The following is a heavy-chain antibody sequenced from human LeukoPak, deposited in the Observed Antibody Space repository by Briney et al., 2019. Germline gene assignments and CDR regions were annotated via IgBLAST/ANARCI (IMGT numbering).Heavy chain of an antibody. CDR1: GYTFTKYY. Sequence: ASVKVSCKASGYTFTKYYLHWVRRAPGQGLEWMGIINPSGGSTTYAQKFQGRVTMTRDTSTSTVYMELSSLGSEDTAVYYCARGPEMYYYDSDGSPWGQGTLVTVSS. V-gene: IGHV1-46*01. CDR3: ARGPEMYYYDSDGSP. J-gene: IGHJ5*02. D-gene: IGHD3-22*01. CDR2: INPSGGST.